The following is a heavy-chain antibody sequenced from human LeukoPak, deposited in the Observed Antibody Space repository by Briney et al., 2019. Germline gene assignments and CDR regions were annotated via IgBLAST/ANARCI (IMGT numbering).Heavy chain of an antibody. CDR1: GGSFSGYY. V-gene: IGHV4-34*01. Sequence: PWETLSLTCAVYGGSFSGYYWSWIRQPPGKGLDWIGEINHSGSTNYNPSLKSRVTISVDTSKNQCSLKLSSVTAADTAVYYCARGSGITMIVEGLSFDYWGQRTPVTVSS. D-gene: IGHD3-22*01. CDR3: ARGSGITMIVEGLSFDY. CDR2: INHSGST. J-gene: IGHJ4*02.